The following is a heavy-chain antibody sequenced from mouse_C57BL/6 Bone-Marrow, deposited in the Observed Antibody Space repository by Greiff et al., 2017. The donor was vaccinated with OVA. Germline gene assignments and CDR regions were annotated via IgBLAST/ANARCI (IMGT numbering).Heavy chain of an antibody. CDR1: GYTFTDYY. CDR2: INPYNGGT. J-gene: IGHJ1*03. V-gene: IGHV1-19*01. CDR3: AREVRGSSARWAFDV. Sequence: EVQLVESGPVLVKPGASVKMSCKASGYTFTDYYMNWVKQSHGKSLEWIGVINPYNGGTSYNQKFKGKATLTVDKSSSTAYMELNSLTSEDSAGYDCAREVRGSSARWAFDVWGTGTTVTVSS. D-gene: IGHD1-1*01.